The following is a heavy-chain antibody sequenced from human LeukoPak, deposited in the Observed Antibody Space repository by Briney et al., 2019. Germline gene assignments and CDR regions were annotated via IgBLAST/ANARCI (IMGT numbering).Heavy chain of an antibody. Sequence: GGSLRLSCAASGFSFSSYNMNWVRQAPGKGLEWVSYIDNTHRPIHYADSEQGRFIVTRDNAKNSLYLQMNSLRVDDTAVYYCARDRIVIVPAAMTSFSYMDVWGKGTTVTVFS. J-gene: IGHJ6*03. CDR1: GFSFSSYN. V-gene: IGHV3-48*01. D-gene: IGHD2-2*01. CDR3: ARDRIVIVPAAMTSFSYMDV. CDR2: IDNTHRPI.